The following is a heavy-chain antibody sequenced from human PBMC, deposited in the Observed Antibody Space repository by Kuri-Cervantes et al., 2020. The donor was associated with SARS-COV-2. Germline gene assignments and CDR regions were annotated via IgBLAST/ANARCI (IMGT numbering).Heavy chain of an antibody. CDR3: ARGGGGYILRAKYFDY. J-gene: IGHJ4*02. D-gene: IGHD5-12*01. Sequence: SETLSLTCAVYGGSFSGYYWSWIRQPPGKGLEWIGEINHSGSTNYNPSLKSRVTISVDTSKNQFSLKLSSVTAADTAVYYCARGGGGYILRAKYFDYWGQGTLVTVSS. CDR1: GGSFSGYY. V-gene: IGHV4-34*01. CDR2: INHSGST.